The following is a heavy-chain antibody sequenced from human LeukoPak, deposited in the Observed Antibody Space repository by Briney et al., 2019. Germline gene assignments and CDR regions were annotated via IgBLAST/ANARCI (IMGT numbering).Heavy chain of an antibody. CDR2: ISWNSGSI. V-gene: IGHV3-9*03. Sequence: GGSLGLSCAASGFTFDDYGMHWVREAPGKGLEWVSGISWNSGSIGYADSVKGRFTISRDNAKSTLYLQMNSLRADDMALYYCTKASGYSSGAVDYWGQGTLVTVSS. CDR3: TKASGYSSGAVDY. D-gene: IGHD5-18*01. J-gene: IGHJ4*02. CDR1: GFTFDDYG.